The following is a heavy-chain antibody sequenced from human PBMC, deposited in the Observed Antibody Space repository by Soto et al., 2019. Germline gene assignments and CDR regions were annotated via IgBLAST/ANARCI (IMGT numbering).Heavy chain of an antibody. CDR1: GGSISSGDYY. Sequence: QVQLQESGPGLVKPSQTLSLTCTVSGGSISSGDYYWSWIRQPPGKGLEWIGYIYYSGSTYYNPSLKSRVTISVDTSKNQFSLKLSSVTAADTAVYYCASSPLTIFGVVITPYFDYWGQGTLVTVSS. CDR3: ASSPLTIFGVVITPYFDY. J-gene: IGHJ4*02. CDR2: IYYSGST. D-gene: IGHD3-3*01. V-gene: IGHV4-30-4*01.